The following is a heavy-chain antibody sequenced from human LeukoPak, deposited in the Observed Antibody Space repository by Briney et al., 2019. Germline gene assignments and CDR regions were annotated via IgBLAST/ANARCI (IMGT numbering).Heavy chain of an antibody. CDR3: ARDGGTTVTTSVYFDY. V-gene: IGHV1-46*01. CDR2: INPSGGST. D-gene: IGHD4-17*01. CDR1: GYTFTSYY. J-gene: IGHJ4*02. Sequence: GASVKVSCKASGYTFTSYYMHWVRQAPGQGLEWMGIINPSGGSTSYVQKFQGRVTMTRDTSTSTVYMELSSLRSEDTAVYYCARDGGTTVTTSVYFDYWGQGTLVTVS.